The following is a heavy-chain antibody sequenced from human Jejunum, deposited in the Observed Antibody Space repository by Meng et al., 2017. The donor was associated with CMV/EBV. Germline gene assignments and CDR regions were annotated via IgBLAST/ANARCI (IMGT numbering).Heavy chain of an antibody. Sequence: FSSYAMTGVRKAPGKGLDWVSAISDTGSSTYYADSVKGRFTISRDNSKNTLYLQMNSLRAEDTAVYYCANTYYYGSGSYTPYALDVWGQGTTVTVSS. J-gene: IGHJ6*02. CDR3: ANTYYYGSGSYTPYALDV. CDR1: FSSYA. CDR2: ISDTGSST. V-gene: IGHV3-23*01. D-gene: IGHD3-10*01.